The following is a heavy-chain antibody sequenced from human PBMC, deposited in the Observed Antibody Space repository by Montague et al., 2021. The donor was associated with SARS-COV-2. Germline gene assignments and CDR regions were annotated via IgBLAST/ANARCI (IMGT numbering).Heavy chain of an antibody. CDR3: ARGEVPYSGRLDL. V-gene: IGHV4-30-2*01. J-gene: IGHJ5*02. D-gene: IGHD5-12*01. CDR2: T. Sequence: TNYNPSLKSRVTILLDRSRNQFSLKLNSVTAADTAVYYCARGEVPYSGRLDLCGPVILVTVSS.